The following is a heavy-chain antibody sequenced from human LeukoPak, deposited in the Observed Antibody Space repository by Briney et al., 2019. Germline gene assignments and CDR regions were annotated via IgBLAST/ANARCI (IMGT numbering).Heavy chain of an antibody. CDR3: ARGRDCNSISCYGTDY. CDR2: IYPGDSDT. V-gene: IGHV5-51*01. J-gene: IGHJ4*02. CDR1: GYSFTSYW. Sequence: HGESLKISCKGSGYSFTSYWIGWVRQMPGKGLEWMGIIYPGDSDTRYSPSFQGQVTISADKSISTAYLQWSSLKASDTAMYYCARGRDCNSISCYGTDYWGQGTLVTVSS. D-gene: IGHD2-2*01.